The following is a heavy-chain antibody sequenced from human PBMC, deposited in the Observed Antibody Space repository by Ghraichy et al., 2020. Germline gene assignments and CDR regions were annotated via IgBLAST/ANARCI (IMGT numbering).Heavy chain of an antibody. J-gene: IGHJ4*02. D-gene: IGHD6-19*01. CDR2: IHYSGST. Sequence: SQTLSLTCTVSGGSLRNYYWSWIRQPPGKGLEWIGYIHYSGSTNYNPSLKSRVTISVDKSKNQFSLKVNSLTTADTAVYFCARAYQSGCFDYWGQGTLVTVSS. CDR3: ARAYQSGCFDY. CDR1: GGSLRNYY. V-gene: IGHV4-59*01.